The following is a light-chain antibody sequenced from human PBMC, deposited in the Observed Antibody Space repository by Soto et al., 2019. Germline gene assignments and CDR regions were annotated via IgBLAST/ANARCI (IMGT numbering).Light chain of an antibody. CDR2: DND. CDR3: ATWDSRLIAGV. J-gene: IGLJ2*01. Sequence: QSVLTQPPSVSAAPGQEVTISCSGSSSNTGNNFVSWYQHLPGTAPKLLIYDNDKRPSGIPDRFSGTKSGTSATLGITGLQTGDEAHYYCATWDSRLIAGVFGGGTKLTVL. V-gene: IGLV1-51*01. CDR1: SSNTGNNF.